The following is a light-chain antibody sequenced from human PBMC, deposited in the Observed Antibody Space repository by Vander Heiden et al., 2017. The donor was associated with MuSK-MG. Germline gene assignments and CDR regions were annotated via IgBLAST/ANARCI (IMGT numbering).Light chain of an antibody. V-gene: IGLV1-40*01. J-gene: IGLJ1*01. Sequence: QSVLTQPPSVSGAPGQRVTISCTGSSSNNGAGYDVHWYQQRPGTAPKLLIYGNSNRPSGVPDRFSGSKSGTSASLAITGLQAEDEADYYCQSYDSSLSGYVFGTGTKVTVL. CDR3: QSYDSSLSGYV. CDR2: GNS. CDR1: SSNNGAGYD.